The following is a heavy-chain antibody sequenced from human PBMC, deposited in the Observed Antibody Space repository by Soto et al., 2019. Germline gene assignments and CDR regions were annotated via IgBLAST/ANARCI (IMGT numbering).Heavy chain of an antibody. Sequence: EVQLVESGGGLVQPGGSLRLSCAASGFTFSSYWMSWVRQAPGKGLEWVANIKQDGGEKYYVDSVKGRFTISRDNAKKSMSLQMNSLRVEDTAVYYCARALQYTVCGVADYWGQGTLVTVSS. CDR1: GFTFSSYW. J-gene: IGHJ4*02. D-gene: IGHD3-3*01. CDR2: IKQDGGEK. V-gene: IGHV3-7*05. CDR3: ARALQYTVCGVADY.